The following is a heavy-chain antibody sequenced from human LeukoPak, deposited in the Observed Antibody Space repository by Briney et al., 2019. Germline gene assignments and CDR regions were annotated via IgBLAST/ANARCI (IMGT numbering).Heavy chain of an antibody. CDR1: GFTFSGSA. CDR2: IRSKANSYAT. Sequence: GGSLRLSCAASGFTFSGSAMHWVRQASGKGLEWVGRIRSKANSYATAYAASVKGRFTISRDDSKNTAYLQMNSLKTEDTAVYYCARAISSGWSFADDYWGQGTLVTVSS. D-gene: IGHD6-19*01. V-gene: IGHV3-73*01. CDR3: ARAISSGWSFADDY. J-gene: IGHJ4*02.